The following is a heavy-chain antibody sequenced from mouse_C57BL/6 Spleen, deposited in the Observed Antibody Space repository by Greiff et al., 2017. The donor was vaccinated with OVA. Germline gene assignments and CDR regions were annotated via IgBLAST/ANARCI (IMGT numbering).Heavy chain of an antibody. J-gene: IGHJ2*01. D-gene: IGHD1-1*01. CDR3: ARWNYYGSSLSFDY. V-gene: IGHV1-22*01. CDR1: GYTFTDYN. Sequence: EVQLQQSGPELVKPGASVKMSCKASGYTFTDYNMHWVKQSHGKSLEWIGYINPNNGGTSYNQKFKGKATLTVNKSSSTAYMELRSLTSEDSAVYYCARWNYYGSSLSFDYWGQGTTLTVSS. CDR2: INPNNGGT.